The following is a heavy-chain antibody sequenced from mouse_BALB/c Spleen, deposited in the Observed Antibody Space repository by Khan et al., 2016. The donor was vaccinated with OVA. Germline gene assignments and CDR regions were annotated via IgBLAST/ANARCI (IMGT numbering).Heavy chain of an antibody. D-gene: IGHD1-3*01. CDR3: TRGVGYFDY. CDR2: IYPFDSYT. J-gene: IGHJ2*01. V-gene: IGHV1-69*02. Sequence: QVQLQQPGAELVRPGASVKLSCKASGYTFTNYWINWVKQRPGQGLEWLGNIYPFDSYTNYNQNFKDKAALTVDQSSRTAYMQLSSPTSEDSAVFCWTRGVGYFDYWGQGTTLTVSS. CDR1: GYTFTNYW.